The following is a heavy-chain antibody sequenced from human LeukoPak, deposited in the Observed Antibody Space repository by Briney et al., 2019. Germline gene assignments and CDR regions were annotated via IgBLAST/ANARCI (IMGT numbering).Heavy chain of an antibody. D-gene: IGHD4-17*01. CDR2: IYSDGST. V-gene: IGHV3-66*01. CDR3: ARDRPGDPFDY. CDR1: RFTVSTNY. Sequence: GGSLRLSCVASRFTVSTNYISWVRQAPGKGLEWVSIIYSDGSTYYADSVKGRFTISRDNSKNTLYLQMNSLRAEDMAVYFCARDRPGDPFDYWGQGTLVTVSS. J-gene: IGHJ4*02.